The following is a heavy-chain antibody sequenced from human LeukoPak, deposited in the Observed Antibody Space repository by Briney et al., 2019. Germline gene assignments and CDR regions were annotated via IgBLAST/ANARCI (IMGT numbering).Heavy chain of an antibody. Sequence: GGSLRLSCAASGFTFSNFVMHWVRQAPGKGLEWVAVISNDGANKYYADSVKGRFTISRDNPKNTLYLQMNSLRTDDTAVYYCARDKQQLLDYWGQGTLVTVSS. CDR3: ARDKQQLLDY. CDR2: ISNDGANK. V-gene: IGHV3-30*03. J-gene: IGHJ4*02. D-gene: IGHD6-13*01. CDR1: GFTFSNFV.